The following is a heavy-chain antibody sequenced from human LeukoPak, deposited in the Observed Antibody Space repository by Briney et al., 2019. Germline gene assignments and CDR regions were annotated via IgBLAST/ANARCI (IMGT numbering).Heavy chain of an antibody. D-gene: IGHD3-3*01. V-gene: IGHV1-24*01. Sequence: ASVKVCLYGSVYTLTVLCLYWVRLAPAKGLEWKGVFYPQDGETIYAQKLQGRVTMTEDTSTDTAYMELSSLRSEDTAVYYCATAPPPVLRFLEWLSTFDYWGQGTLFTVSS. J-gene: IGHJ4*02. CDR2: FYPQDGET. CDR1: VYTLTVLC. CDR3: ATAPPPVLRFLEWLSTFDY.